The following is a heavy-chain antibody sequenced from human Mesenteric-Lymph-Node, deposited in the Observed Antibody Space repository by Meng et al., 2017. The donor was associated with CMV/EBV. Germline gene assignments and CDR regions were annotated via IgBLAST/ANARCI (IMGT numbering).Heavy chain of an antibody. CDR1: DTSLNTFY. J-gene: IGHJ4*02. CDR2: AHFSGTT. D-gene: IGHD2-15*01. CDR3: ARGGWSIDY. Sequence: SETLSLTCSVSDTSLNTFYWSWIRQPPGKGLEWIGYAHFSGTTNYNPSLKSRVTISLHTSKNQFSLDLTSVTAADTAVYYCARGGWSIDYWGQGTLVTVSS. V-gene: IGHV4-59*01.